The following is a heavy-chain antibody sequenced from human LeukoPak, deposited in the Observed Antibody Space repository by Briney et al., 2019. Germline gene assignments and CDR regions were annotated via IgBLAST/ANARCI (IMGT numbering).Heavy chain of an antibody. CDR3: ARGVRGVIRQYNWFDP. J-gene: IGHJ5*02. D-gene: IGHD3-10*01. CDR2: INHSGST. CDR1: GGSFSGYY. Sequence: SETLSLTCAVYGGSFSGYYWSWIRQPPGKGLEWIGEINHSGSTNYNPSLKSRVTISVDTSKNQFSLKLSSVTAADTAVYYCARGVRGVIRQYNWFDPWGQGTLVTVSS. V-gene: IGHV4-34*01.